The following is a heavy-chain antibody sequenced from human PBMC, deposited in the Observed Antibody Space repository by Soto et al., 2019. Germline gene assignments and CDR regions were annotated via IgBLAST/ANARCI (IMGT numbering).Heavy chain of an antibody. J-gene: IGHJ6*02. V-gene: IGHV3-48*02. Sequence: GGSLRLSCAASGFTFSSYSMNWVRQAPGKGLEWVSYISSSSSTIYYADSVKGRFTISRDNAKNSLYLQMNSLRDEDTAVYCCARDPYCSSTSCYLIYYYYGMDVWGQGTTVTVSS. CDR1: GFTFSSYS. CDR2: ISSSSSTI. CDR3: ARDPYCSSTSCYLIYYYYGMDV. D-gene: IGHD2-2*01.